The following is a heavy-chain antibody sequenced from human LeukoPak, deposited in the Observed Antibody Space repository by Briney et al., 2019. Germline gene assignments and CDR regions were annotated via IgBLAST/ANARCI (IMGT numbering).Heavy chain of an antibody. CDR2: ISSSGNTI. CDR1: GFTVSSNY. CDR3: ARELYDSSGYYFSHFDY. D-gene: IGHD3-22*01. Sequence: GGSLRLSCAASGFTVSSNYMNWVRQAPGKGLEWVPYISSSGNTIYYADSLKGRFTISRDNAKNSLYLQIDSLRAEDTAVYFCARELYDSSGYYFSHFDYWGQGTLVTVSS. J-gene: IGHJ4*02. V-gene: IGHV3-48*03.